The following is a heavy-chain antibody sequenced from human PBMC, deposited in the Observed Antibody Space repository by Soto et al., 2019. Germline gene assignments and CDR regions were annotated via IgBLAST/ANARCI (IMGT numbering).Heavy chain of an antibody. CDR2: ISGSGNGT. D-gene: IGHD6-13*01. J-gene: IGHJ5*02. Sequence: EVQLLESGGGLVQPGGSLRLSCAASGFTFSSYAMNWVRQAPGKGLEWVSVISGSGNGTYCADSGKGRFTISRDDSKNTLYLQMNSLRVEDTAVYDCANDLVAAAFAGGDWFDPWGQGTLVTVSS. V-gene: IGHV3-23*01. CDR1: GFTFSSYA. CDR3: ANDLVAAAFAGGDWFDP.